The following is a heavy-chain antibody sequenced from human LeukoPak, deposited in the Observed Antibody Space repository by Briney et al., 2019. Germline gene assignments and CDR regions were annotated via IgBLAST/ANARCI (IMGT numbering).Heavy chain of an antibody. D-gene: IGHD6-19*01. CDR2: ISGSGGGT. CDR1: GFTFSSYA. J-gene: IGHJ4*02. V-gene: IGHV3-23*01. Sequence: PGGSLRLSCAASGFTFSSYAVSWVRQAPGKGLEWVSAISGSGGGTYYADSVKGRFTISRDNSKNTLYLQMSSLSTEDTAVYYCAKTTTGYSSGRYPGWPVDYWGQGTLVSVPS. CDR3: AKTTTGYSSGRYPGWPVDY.